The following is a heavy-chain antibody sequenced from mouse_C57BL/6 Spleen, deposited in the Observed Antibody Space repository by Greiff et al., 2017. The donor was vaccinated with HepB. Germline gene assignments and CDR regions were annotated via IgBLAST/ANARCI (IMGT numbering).Heavy chain of an antibody. CDR2: INPSNGGT. V-gene: IGHV1-53*01. CDR1: GYTFTSYW. CDR3: ARSGNRDYWYFDV. D-gene: IGHD3-1*01. J-gene: IGHJ1*03. Sequence: VQLQQSGTELVKPGASVKLSCKASGYTFTSYWMHWVKQRPGQGLEWIGNINPSNGGTNYNEKFKSKATLTVDKSSSTAYMQLSSLTSEDSAVYYCARSGNRDYWYFDVWGTGTTVTVSS.